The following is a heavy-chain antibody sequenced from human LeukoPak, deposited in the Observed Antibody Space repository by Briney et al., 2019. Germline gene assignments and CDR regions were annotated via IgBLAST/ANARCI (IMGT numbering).Heavy chain of an antibody. CDR1: GYSFVNYW. CDR3: ARLTDYYDSSGYYRNYNWFDP. Sequence: HGESLKISCRGSGYSFVNYWIAWVRQMPGKGLEWMGIVYPGDSSTKYSPSFQGQVTISVDRSINTAYLQWSSLTASDTAMYYCARLTDYYDSSGYYRNYNWFDPWGQGTLVTVSS. V-gene: IGHV5-51*01. D-gene: IGHD3-22*01. J-gene: IGHJ5*02. CDR2: VYPGDSST.